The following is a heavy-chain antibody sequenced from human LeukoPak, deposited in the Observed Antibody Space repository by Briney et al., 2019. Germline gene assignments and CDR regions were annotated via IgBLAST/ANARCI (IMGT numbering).Heavy chain of an antibody. CDR3: AKVGYSGYEGY. Sequence: GGSLRLSCAASGFTFSSHAMSWVRQAPGKGLEWVSAISGSGGSTYYADSVKGRFTISRDNSKNTLYLQMNSLRAEDTAVCYCAKVGYSGYEGYWGQGTLVTVSS. CDR1: GFTFSSHA. CDR2: ISGSGGST. J-gene: IGHJ4*02. V-gene: IGHV3-23*01. D-gene: IGHD5-12*01.